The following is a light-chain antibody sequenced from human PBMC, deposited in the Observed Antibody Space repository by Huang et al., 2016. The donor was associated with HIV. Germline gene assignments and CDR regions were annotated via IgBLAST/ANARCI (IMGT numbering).Light chain of an antibody. V-gene: IGKV1-39*01. Sequence: DIQMTQFPTSLSAYVGDRVTIPCRASQTISEYLNWYHQKPGRAPKLLIYGTSTLQSGVPSRFSGGGAGTRFTLTISSLQPEDSGTYHCQQSFRTPRTFGPGTKLQIK. CDR2: GTS. CDR3: QQSFRTPRT. CDR1: QTISEY. J-gene: IGKJ2*01.